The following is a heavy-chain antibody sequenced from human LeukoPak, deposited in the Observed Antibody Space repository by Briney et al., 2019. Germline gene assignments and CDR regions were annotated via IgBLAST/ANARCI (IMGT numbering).Heavy chain of an antibody. D-gene: IGHD3-10*01. CDR2: INHSGST. Sequence: PSETLSLTCAVYGGSFSGYYWSWIRQPPGKGLEWIGDINHSGSTNYNPSLKSRVTISVDTSKNQFSLKLSSVTAADTAVYYCARLSITMVRGAQYWGQGTLVTVSS. V-gene: IGHV4-34*01. CDR3: ARLSITMVRGAQY. J-gene: IGHJ4*02. CDR1: GGSFSGYY.